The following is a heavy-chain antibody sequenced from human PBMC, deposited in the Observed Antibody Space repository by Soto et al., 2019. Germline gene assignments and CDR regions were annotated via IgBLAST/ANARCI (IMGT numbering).Heavy chain of an antibody. J-gene: IGHJ4*02. D-gene: IGHD2-15*01. CDR2: MFHGGTT. CDR3: ARERKGFGYIES. CDR1: GSITGYY. Sequence: SETLSLTCTVSGSITGYYWTWVRQPPGKSLEWIGYMFHGGTTKYNPSLQSRVTLSLDTAKNQFSLSLTSVTAADTALYYCARERKGFGYIESLGQGDLVT. V-gene: IGHV4-59*01.